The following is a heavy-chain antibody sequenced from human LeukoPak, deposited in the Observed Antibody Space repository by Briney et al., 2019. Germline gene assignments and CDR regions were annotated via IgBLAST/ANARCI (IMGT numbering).Heavy chain of an antibody. V-gene: IGHV4-39*07. J-gene: IGHJ5*02. CDR3: ARADLVAAAAIMVNFFDP. Sequence: LEWIGSIYYSGSTYYNPSLKSRVTISVDTSKNQFSLKLSSVTAADTAVYYCARADLVAAAAIMVNFFDPWGQGPVLT. D-gene: IGHD6-13*01. CDR2: IYYSGST.